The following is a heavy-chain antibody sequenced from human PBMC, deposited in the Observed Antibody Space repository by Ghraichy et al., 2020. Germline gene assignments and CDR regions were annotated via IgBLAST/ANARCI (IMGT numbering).Heavy chain of an antibody. Sequence: GESLNISCAASGFTFSSYAMSWVRQAPGKGLEWVSAISGSGGSTYYADSVKGRFTISRDNSKNTLYLQMNSLRAEDTAVYYCATSLVVAATPANYFDYWGQGTLVTVSS. V-gene: IGHV3-23*01. CDR3: ATSLVVAATPANYFDY. CDR1: GFTFSSYA. CDR2: ISGSGGST. D-gene: IGHD2-15*01. J-gene: IGHJ4*02.